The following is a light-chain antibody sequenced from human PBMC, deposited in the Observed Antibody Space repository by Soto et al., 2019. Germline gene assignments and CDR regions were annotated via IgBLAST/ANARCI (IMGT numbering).Light chain of an antibody. CDR3: SSYTSSSSYV. CDR1: SSDVGGYNY. CDR2: EVS. V-gene: IGLV2-14*01. Sequence: QPVLTQPASVSGSPGQSITISCTGTSSDVGGYNYVPWYQQHPGKAPKLMIYEVSNRPSGVSNRFSGSKSGNTASLTISGLQAEDEADYYCSSYTSSSSYVFGTGTKLTVL. J-gene: IGLJ1*01.